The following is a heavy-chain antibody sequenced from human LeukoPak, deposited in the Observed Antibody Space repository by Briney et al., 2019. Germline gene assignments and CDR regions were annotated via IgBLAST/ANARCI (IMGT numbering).Heavy chain of an antibody. D-gene: IGHD4/OR15-4a*01. Sequence: PGGSLRLSCTVSGFTVSSNSMSCVRQAPGKGLEWVSFIYSDNTHYSDSVKGRFTIHRDNTKNTLYLQMHSLRAEDTAVYYCARRAGAYSHPYDYWGQGTLVTVSS. V-gene: IGHV3-53*01. J-gene: IGHJ4*02. CDR1: GFTVSSNS. CDR2: IYSDNT. CDR3: ARRAGAYSHPYDY.